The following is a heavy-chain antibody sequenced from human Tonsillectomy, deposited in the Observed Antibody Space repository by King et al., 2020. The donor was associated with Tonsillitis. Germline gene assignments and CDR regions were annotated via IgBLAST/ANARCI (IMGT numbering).Heavy chain of an antibody. CDR2: IYSGGTT. CDR3: AKDRAKPGPTFSDTFDI. V-gene: IGHV3-53*01. J-gene: IGHJ3*02. Sequence: EVQLVESGGGLIQPGGSLRLSCAGSGFSVSTSYMNWVRQGPGKGLEWVSVIYSGGTTYYADSVKGRFTISRDISENTVYLQMNSLRAGDTAMYYCAKDRAKPGPTFSDTFDIWGQGTMVIVSS. CDR1: GFSVSTSY. D-gene: IGHD1-7*01.